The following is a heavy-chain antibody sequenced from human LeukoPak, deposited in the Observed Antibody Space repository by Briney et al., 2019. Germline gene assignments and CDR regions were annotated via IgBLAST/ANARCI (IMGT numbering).Heavy chain of an antibody. CDR2: ISSSSSYI. D-gene: IGHD3-22*01. V-gene: IGHV3-21*01. J-gene: IGHJ4*02. Sequence: TGGSLRLSCAASGFTLSSHSMNWVRQAPGKGLEWVSSISSSSSYIHSADSVRGRFTISRDNAKNSLYLQMNSLRAEDTAVYYCARDLYDSGAYSSPIDYWGQGTLVTVSS. CDR1: GFTLSSHS. CDR3: ARDLYDSGAYSSPIDY.